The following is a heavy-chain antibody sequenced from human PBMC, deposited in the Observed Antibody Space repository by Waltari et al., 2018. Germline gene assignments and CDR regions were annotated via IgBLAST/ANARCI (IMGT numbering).Heavy chain of an antibody. CDR3: ARWGLAEYCSGGSCYSFDY. CDR2: ISSSGSTI. J-gene: IGHJ4*02. Sequence: EVQLVASGGGLVQPGGSLRLSCAASGFTFSSYELNWVRQAPGKGLEWVSYISSSGSTIYYADSVKGRFTISRDNAKNSLYLQMNSLRAEDTAVYYCARWGLAEYCSGGSCYSFDYWGQGTLVTVSS. CDR1: GFTFSSYE. V-gene: IGHV3-48*03. D-gene: IGHD2-15*01.